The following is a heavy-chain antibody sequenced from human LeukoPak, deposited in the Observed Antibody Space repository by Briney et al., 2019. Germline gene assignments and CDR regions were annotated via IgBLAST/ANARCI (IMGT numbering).Heavy chain of an antibody. D-gene: IGHD4-11*01. CDR3: ARGKSYSNQFGLYYYYMDV. CDR1: GFTFSSYS. Sequence: GGSLRLSCAASGFTFSSYSMNWVRQAPGKGLEWVSYISSSSSTIYYADSVKGRFTISRDNAKNSLYLQMNSLRAEDTAVYYCARGKSYSNQFGLYYYYMDVWGKGTTVTVSS. J-gene: IGHJ6*03. CDR2: ISSSSSTI. V-gene: IGHV3-48*01.